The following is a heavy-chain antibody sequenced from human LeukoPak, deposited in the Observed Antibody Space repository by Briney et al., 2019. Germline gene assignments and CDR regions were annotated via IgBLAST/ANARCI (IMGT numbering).Heavy chain of an antibody. D-gene: IGHD3-22*01. V-gene: IGHV1-69*13. J-gene: IGHJ4*02. CDR1: GGTFSNYD. Sequence: GASVKVSCKASGGTFSNYDISWVRQAPGQGLEWMGGIIPIFGTANYAQKFQGRVTITADESTSTAYMELSSLRSEDTAVYYCARGLNYYDSSGYYLYFDYWGQGTLVTVSS. CDR2: IIPIFGTA. CDR3: ARGLNYYDSSGYYLYFDY.